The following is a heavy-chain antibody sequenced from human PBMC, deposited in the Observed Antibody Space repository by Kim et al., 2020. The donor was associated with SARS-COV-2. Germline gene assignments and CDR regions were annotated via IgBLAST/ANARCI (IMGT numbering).Heavy chain of an antibody. V-gene: IGHV3-33*01. CDR3: ARTDYGGNHFDY. J-gene: IGHJ4*02. D-gene: IGHD4-17*01. CDR1: GFTFSSYG. CDR2: IWYDGSNK. Sequence: GGSLRLSCAASGFTFSSYGMHWVRQAPGKGLEWVAVIWYDGSNKYYADSVKGRFTISRDNSKNTLYLQMNSLRAEDTAVYYCARTDYGGNHFDYWGQGTLVTVSS.